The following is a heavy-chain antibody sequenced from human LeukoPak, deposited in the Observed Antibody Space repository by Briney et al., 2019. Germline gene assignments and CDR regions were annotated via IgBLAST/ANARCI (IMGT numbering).Heavy chain of an antibody. V-gene: IGHV1-2*02. CDR1: GYTFTGYY. D-gene: IGHD2-21*02. CDR2: INPNSGGT. Sequence: GASVKVSCKASGYTFTGYYMHWVRQAPGQGLEWMGWINPNSGGTNYAQKFQGRVTMTRDTSISTAYMELSRLRSDDTAVYYCARDYIGVEYCGGDCYTTSPFDYWGQGTLVTVSS. J-gene: IGHJ4*02. CDR3: ARDYIGVEYCGGDCYTTSPFDY.